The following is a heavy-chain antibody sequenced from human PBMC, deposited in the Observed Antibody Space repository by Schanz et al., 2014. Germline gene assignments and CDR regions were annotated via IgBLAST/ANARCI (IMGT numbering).Heavy chain of an antibody. D-gene: IGHD2-15*01. CDR1: GGSIRNGPYY. CDR2: IYFSGAT. Sequence: QVQLQESGPGLVKPSQTLSLTCSVSGGSIRNGPYYWTWIRQHPGKGLKWIGEIYFSGATYLNPSREKRVILPGDTAETQFFLKLTSVTAADTAGYYRARDKGGLIPFDYWGQGTLVTVSS. J-gene: IGHJ4*02. V-gene: IGHV4-31*03. CDR3: ARDKGGLIPFDY.